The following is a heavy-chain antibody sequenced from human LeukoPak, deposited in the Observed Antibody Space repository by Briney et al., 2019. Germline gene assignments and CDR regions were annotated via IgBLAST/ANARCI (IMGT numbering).Heavy chain of an antibody. Sequence: GGSLRLSCAASGFTFSSYSMNWVRQAPGKGLEWVSSISSSSSYIYYADSVKGRFTISRDNAKNSLYLQMSSLRAEDTAVYYCARQHYDILAGYYRARSYFDYWGQGTLVTVSS. CDR3: ARQHYDILAGYYRARSYFDY. CDR1: GFTFSSYS. V-gene: IGHV3-21*01. D-gene: IGHD3-9*01. J-gene: IGHJ4*02. CDR2: ISSSSSYI.